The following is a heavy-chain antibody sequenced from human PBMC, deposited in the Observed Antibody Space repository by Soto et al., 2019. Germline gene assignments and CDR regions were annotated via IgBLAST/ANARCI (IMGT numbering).Heavy chain of an antibody. CDR3: ARTRYCSSTSCYYFDY. D-gene: IGHD2-2*01. V-gene: IGHV2-70*11. J-gene: IGHJ4*02. CDR2: IDWDDDR. CDR1: GFSLSTNGMC. Sequence: SGPTLVNTTQTLTLTCTFSGFSLSTNGMCVSWIRQPPGKALEWLARIDWDDDRYYNTSLKTRLTIAKDTSKNQVVLTMTNIDPVDTATYYCARTRYCSSTSCYYFDYWGQGILVTVSS.